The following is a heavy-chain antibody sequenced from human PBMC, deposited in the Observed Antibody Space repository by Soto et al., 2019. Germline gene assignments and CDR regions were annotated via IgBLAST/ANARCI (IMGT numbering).Heavy chain of an antibody. CDR2: ISYDGSNK. J-gene: IGHJ6*02. V-gene: IGHV3-30*18. CDR1: GFTFSSYG. CDR3: AKASLVWGVGMDV. Sequence: GGSLRLSCAASGFTFSSYGMHWVRQAPGKGLEWVAVISYDGSNKYYADSVKGRFTISRDNSKNTLYLQMSSLRAEDTAVYYCAKASLVWGVGMDVWGQGTSVTVSS. D-gene: IGHD7-27*01.